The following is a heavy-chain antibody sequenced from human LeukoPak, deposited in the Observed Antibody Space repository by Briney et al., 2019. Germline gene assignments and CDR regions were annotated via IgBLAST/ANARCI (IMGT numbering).Heavy chain of an antibody. CDR2: IIPIFGIA. V-gene: IGHV1-69*04. D-gene: IGHD6-19*01. CDR3: AREEEKVVAGPHFDY. CDR1: GGTFSSYA. Sequence: SVKVSCKASGGTFSSYAISWVRQAPGQGLEWMGRIIPIFGIASYAQKFQGRVTITADKSTSTAYMELSSLRSEDTAVYYCAREEEKVVAGPHFDYWGQGTLVTVSS. J-gene: IGHJ4*02.